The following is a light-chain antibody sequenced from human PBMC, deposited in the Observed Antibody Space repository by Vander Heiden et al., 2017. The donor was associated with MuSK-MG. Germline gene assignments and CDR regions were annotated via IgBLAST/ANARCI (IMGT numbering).Light chain of an antibody. CDR1: SSDVGGYNY. J-gene: IGLJ2*01. V-gene: IGLV2-14*01. Sequence: QSALTQPASVSGSPGQSITISCTGTSSDVGGYNYVSWYQQHPGKAPKLMIYDVSSRPSAVSNRFSGSKSGNTASLTISGLQAEDEADYYCSSYTRSSIVVFGGGTKLTVL. CDR3: SSYTRSSIVV. CDR2: DVS.